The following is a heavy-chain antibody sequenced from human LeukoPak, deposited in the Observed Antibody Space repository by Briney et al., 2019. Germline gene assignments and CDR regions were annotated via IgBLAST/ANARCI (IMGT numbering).Heavy chain of an antibody. D-gene: IGHD3-3*01. CDR3: ARDRDITIFGVVIRRGFDP. CDR2: ISAYNGNT. J-gene: IGHJ5*02. CDR1: GYTFTSYG. Sequence: ASVKVSCKASGYTFTSYGISWVRQAPGQGLEWMGWISAYNGNTNYAQKLQGRVTMTTDTSTSTAYMELRSLRSDDTAVYYCARDRDITIFGVVIRRGFDPWGQGTLVTVSS. V-gene: IGHV1-18*01.